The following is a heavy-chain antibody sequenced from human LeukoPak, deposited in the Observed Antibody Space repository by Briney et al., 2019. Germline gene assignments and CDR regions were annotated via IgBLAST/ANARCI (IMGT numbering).Heavy chain of an antibody. CDR3: ARSSGYMSY. J-gene: IGHJ4*02. CDR1: HYSISSNYY. D-gene: IGHD3-22*01. V-gene: IGHV4-38-2*02. Sequence: SETLSLTCTVSHYSISSNYYWGWIRQPPGKGLEWIGSIYHSGSTYYNPPLKSRVTISVDTSKNQFSLKLTSVTAADTAVYYCARSSGYMSYWGQGTLVTVSS. CDR2: IYHSGST.